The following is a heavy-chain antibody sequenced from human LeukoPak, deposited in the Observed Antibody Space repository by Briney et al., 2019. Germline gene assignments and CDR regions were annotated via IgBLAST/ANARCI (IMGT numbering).Heavy chain of an antibody. D-gene: IGHD4-17*01. CDR2: VYASGTT. CDR3: ARVGARQILEY. V-gene: IGHV3-53*01. J-gene: IGHJ4*02. Sequence: GGSLRLSCAASGFTVSSNYMSWVRQAPGKGLEWVSVVYASGTTYYADSVKGRFTISRDNAKNSLYLQMNSLRAEDTAVYYCARVGARQILEYWGQGTLVTVSS. CDR1: GFTVSSNY.